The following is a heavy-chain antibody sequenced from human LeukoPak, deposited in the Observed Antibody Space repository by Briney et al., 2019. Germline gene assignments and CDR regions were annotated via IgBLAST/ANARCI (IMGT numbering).Heavy chain of an antibody. D-gene: IGHD6-19*01. Sequence: PSGTLSLTCAVSGASISSSNWWSWARQPPGKGLEWIGEIYHAGTTNYNPSLKSRVTISVDNSRNQFSLKLTSVTATDTAVYYCARGYSSGLYFDYWGQGTLVTVSS. V-gene: IGHV4-4*02. J-gene: IGHJ4*02. CDR1: GASISSSNW. CDR3: ARGYSSGLYFDY. CDR2: IYHAGTT.